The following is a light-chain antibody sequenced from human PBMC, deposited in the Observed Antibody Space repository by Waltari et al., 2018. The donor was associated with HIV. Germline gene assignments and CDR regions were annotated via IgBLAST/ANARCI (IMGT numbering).Light chain of an antibody. J-gene: IGLJ2*01. CDR1: SSDIGAYNF. CDR3: SSYTTRNTLL. CDR2: EVS. V-gene: IGLV2-14*01. Sequence: QSALTQPASVSGSPGQSITFSCSGSSSDIGAYNFVSWYQQHPGKAPKLIIYEVSNRPSVVSDRFSGSSSGNTASLTISGLQAEDEADYYCSSYTTRNTLLFGGGTRLTVL.